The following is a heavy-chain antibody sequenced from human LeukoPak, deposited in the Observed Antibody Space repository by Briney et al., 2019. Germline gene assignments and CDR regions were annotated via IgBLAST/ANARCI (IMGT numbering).Heavy chain of an antibody. J-gene: IGHJ4*02. CDR1: GGSISTYY. V-gene: IGHV4-59*08. CDR2: INYSGNT. D-gene: IGHD1-26*01. Sequence: PSETLSLTCTVSGGSISTYYWSWIRQPPGKGLEWIGYINYSGNTKYNPSLKGRLTISVDTSKNQFSLKSRSVTAADTAVYYCARHSGSYYDFDYWGQGTLVTVSS. CDR3: ARHSGSYYDFDY.